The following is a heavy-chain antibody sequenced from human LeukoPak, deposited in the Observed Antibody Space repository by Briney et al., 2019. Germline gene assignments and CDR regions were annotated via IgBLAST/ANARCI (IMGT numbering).Heavy chain of an antibody. V-gene: IGHV3-74*01. D-gene: IGHD2-15*01. CDR3: VRVERWYSIDY. CDR1: GFTFSTYW. Sequence: GRSLRLSCAASGFTFSTYWMHWVRQAPGKGLVWVSRINSAGSSISYADSVQGRFTISRDNAKNTLYLQMNSLRAEDTAVYYCVRVERWYSIDYWGQGTLVTVSS. CDR2: INSAGSSI. J-gene: IGHJ4*02.